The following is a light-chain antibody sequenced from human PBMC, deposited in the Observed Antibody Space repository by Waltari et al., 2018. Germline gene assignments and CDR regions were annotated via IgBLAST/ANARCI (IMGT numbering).Light chain of an antibody. V-gene: IGLV4-69*01. CDR2: VNRGGSH. CDR1: SGNRTTV. CDR3: QTGVHGTWV. J-gene: IGLJ3*02. Sequence: QLELTQSPSAPASLGASVKLTCTLTSGNRTTVVAWHHQPPQQGPRYLMQVNRGGSHSRGNEIPDRFSGSSSVAERYLTISSLQSEDEADYYCQTGVHGTWVFGGGTKLTVL.